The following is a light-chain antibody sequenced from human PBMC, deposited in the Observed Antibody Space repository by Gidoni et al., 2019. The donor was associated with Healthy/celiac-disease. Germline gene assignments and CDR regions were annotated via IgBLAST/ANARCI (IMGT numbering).Light chain of an antibody. V-gene: IGKV1-33*01. J-gene: IGKJ3*01. CDR2: DAS. CDR3: QQCNNRPREIT. CDR1: QDISNY. Sequence: IQLTQSPFSLSASVGDRVTITCQASQDISNYLYWYQQKPGKAPKLLIYDASNLETGVPSRFSGSGSGTDFTFTISSLEPEDIATYYCQQCNNRPREITFGPGTKVDIK.